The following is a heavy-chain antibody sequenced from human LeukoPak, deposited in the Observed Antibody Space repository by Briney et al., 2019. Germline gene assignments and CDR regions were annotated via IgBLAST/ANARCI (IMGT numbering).Heavy chain of an antibody. CDR3: AKDLAGGKVATIPPEYYYGMDV. CDR1: GFTFSSYA. CDR2: ISGIGGHT. Sequence: GGSLRLLCAVWGFTFSSYAMIGVRQAPGKGLEWVSAISGIGGHTYYADSVKGRFTIARDNYKNTLYLQMNSLRAEDTAVYYCAKDLAGGKVATIPPEYYYGMDVWGQGTTVTVSS. J-gene: IGHJ6*02. V-gene: IGHV3-23*01. D-gene: IGHD5-12*01.